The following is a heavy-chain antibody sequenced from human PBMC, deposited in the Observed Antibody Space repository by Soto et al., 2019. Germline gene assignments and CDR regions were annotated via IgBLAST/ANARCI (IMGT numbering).Heavy chain of an antibody. CDR1: GFRFRDYG. Sequence: QVQLVESGGGVVQPGRSLRLSCVVSGFRFRDYGMHWVRQTPGRGLDWVALISNDGSKTDYADSVKGRFTISRDNSKGTLYLQVSSLRPEDTAVYYCAKGAYYDILTGRFDYWGQGNLVTVSS. CDR3: AKGAYYDILTGRFDY. D-gene: IGHD3-9*01. V-gene: IGHV3-30*18. J-gene: IGHJ4*02. CDR2: ISNDGSKT.